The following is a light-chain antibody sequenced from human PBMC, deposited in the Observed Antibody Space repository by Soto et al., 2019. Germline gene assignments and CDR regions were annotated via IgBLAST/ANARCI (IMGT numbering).Light chain of an antibody. J-gene: IGKJ4*01. CDR1: QTVSNTY. V-gene: IGKV3-20*01. Sequence: EIVLTQFPGALSLSPGERVTLSCRASQTVSNTYLAWYQQNSGQAPKFLIYGASNRATGIPDRFSGSGSGTDFTLIILILEREYFAWYYCQQYGALPPTFGGGTKVEIK. CDR2: GAS. CDR3: QQYGALPPT.